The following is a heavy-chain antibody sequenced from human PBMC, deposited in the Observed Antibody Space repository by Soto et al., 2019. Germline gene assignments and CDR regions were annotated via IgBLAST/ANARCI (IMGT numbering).Heavy chain of an antibody. J-gene: IGHJ6*02. Sequence: ASVKVSCKASGYTFTGYYTHWVRQAPGQGLEWMGWINPNSGGTNYAQKFQGWVTMTRDTSISTAYMELSRLRSDDTAVYYCARDRGRDQYYGSGSYPDYYYYYGMDVWGQGTTVTVSS. CDR3: ARDRGRDQYYGSGSYPDYYYYYGMDV. D-gene: IGHD3-10*01. V-gene: IGHV1-2*04. CDR1: GYTFTGYY. CDR2: INPNSGGT.